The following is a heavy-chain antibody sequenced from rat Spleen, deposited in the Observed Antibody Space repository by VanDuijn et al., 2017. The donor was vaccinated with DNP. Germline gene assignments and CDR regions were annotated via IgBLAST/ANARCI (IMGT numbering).Heavy chain of an antibody. Sequence: EVQLVESGGGLVQPGRSLKLSSAASGFTFSDYNMAWVRQAPKKGLEWVATISYDGSSTYYRDSVKGRFTISRDNAKSTLYLQMDSLRSEDTATYYCARHNNFDYWGQGVMVTVSS. J-gene: IGHJ2*01. CDR3: ARHNNFDY. V-gene: IGHV5-7*01. D-gene: IGHD1-10*01. CDR1: GFTFSDYN. CDR2: ISYDGSST.